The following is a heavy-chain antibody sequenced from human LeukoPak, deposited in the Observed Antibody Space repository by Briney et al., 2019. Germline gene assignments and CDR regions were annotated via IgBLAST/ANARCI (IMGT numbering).Heavy chain of an antibody. CDR3: AREVYGSGSYSSTDAFDI. D-gene: IGHD3-10*01. CDR2: TYTSGIT. J-gene: IGHJ3*02. Sequence: PSETLSLTCTVSGGSFSSYYWSWIRQPAGKGLEWIGRTYTSGITNYNPSLKSRVTMSVDTSKNQFSLKLSSVTAADTAVYYCAREVYGSGSYSSTDAFDIWGQGTMVTVSS. CDR1: GGSFSSYY. V-gene: IGHV4-4*07.